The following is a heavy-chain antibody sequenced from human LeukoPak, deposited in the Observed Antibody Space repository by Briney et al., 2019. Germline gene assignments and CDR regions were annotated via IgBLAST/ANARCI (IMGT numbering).Heavy chain of an antibody. J-gene: IGHJ4*02. CDR2: ISGSGGST. Sequence: GGSLRLSCAASGFTFSSYAMSWVRQAPGKGLEWVSAISGSGGSTYYADSVKGRFTISRDNSKNTLYLQMNSLRAEDTAVYYCAKDLYSSGWYRIDYWGQGTLVTVSS. V-gene: IGHV3-23*01. D-gene: IGHD6-19*01. CDR3: AKDLYSSGWYRIDY. CDR1: GFTFSSYA.